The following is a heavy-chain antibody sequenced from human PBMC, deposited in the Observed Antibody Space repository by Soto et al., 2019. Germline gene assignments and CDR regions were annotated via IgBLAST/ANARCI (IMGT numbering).Heavy chain of an antibody. Sequence: SVKVSCKASGYTCANSDINWGRQAPVQGLEWMGWMNPDSGHAAYAQKFQGRVTLTTSTSTSTVYMEMRSLGSEDTAVYYCARRPHCSGGICYYGLDNWGQGTLVTVSS. D-gene: IGHD2-15*01. V-gene: IGHV1-8*01. CDR2: MNPDSGHA. J-gene: IGHJ4*02. CDR1: GYTCANSD. CDR3: ARRPHCSGGICYYGLDN.